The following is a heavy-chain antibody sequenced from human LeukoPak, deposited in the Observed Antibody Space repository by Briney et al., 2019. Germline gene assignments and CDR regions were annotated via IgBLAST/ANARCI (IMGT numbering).Heavy chain of an antibody. V-gene: IGHV1-24*01. CDR1: GYTLTELS. CDR3: ATMRAYCGGDCQFFDY. J-gene: IGHJ4*02. CDR2: FDPEDGET. D-gene: IGHD2-21*02. Sequence: ASVKVSCKVSGYTLTELSMHWVRQAPGKGLEWMGGFDPEDGETIYAQKFQGRVTMTEDTSTDTAYMELSSLRSEGTAVYYCATMRAYCGGDCQFFDYWGQGTLVTVSS.